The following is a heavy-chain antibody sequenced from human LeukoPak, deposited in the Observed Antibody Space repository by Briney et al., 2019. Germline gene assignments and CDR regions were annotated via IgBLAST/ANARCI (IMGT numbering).Heavy chain of an antibody. CDR1: GFTFSSYW. J-gene: IGHJ4*02. CDR3: ARHSSGYYHYDY. CDR2: INSDGRST. Sequence: GGSLRLSCXASGFTFSSYWMRWVRHAPGKGLVWVSRINSDGRSTIYADSVKGRFTISRDNSKNTLHLQMNSLRAEDTAVYYCARHSSGYYHYDYWGPGTPVTVAS. D-gene: IGHD3-22*01. V-gene: IGHV3-74*01.